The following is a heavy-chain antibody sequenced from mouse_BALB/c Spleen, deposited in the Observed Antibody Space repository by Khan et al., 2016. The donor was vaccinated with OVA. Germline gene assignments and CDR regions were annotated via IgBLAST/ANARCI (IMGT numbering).Heavy chain of an antibody. CDR2: IRSGGGDT. D-gene: IGHD2-4*01. V-gene: IGHV5-9*03. Sequence: EVELVESGGGLVKPGGSLKLSCAASGFTFRIYTMSWVRQTPEKRLEWVATIRSGGGDTYYPDSVKGRFTISRDNAKNNLYLQMCSLRSEDTALYYWARALIYYDYDGNAMDYGGQGTSVTVSS. CDR1: GFTFRIYT. J-gene: IGHJ4*01. CDR3: ARALIYYDYDGNAMDY.